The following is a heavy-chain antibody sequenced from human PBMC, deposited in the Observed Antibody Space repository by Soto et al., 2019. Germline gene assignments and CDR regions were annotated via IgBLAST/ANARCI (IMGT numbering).Heavy chain of an antibody. D-gene: IGHD4-17*01. CDR1: GFTFSSYA. V-gene: IGHV3-30-3*01. Sequence: QVQLVESGGGVVQPGRSLRLSCAASGFTFSSYAMHWVRQAPGKGLEWVAVISYDGSNKYYADSVKGRFTISRDNSKNTLYLQMYSLRAEDTAVYYCARERDYGGNSALDYWGQGTLVTVSS. CDR3: ARERDYGGNSALDY. J-gene: IGHJ4*02. CDR2: ISYDGSNK.